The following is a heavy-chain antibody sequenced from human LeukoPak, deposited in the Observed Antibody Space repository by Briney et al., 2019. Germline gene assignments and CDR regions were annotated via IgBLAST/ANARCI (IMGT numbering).Heavy chain of an antibody. CDR1: GGSISSNSYY. CDR3: ARGDYSNYYHYYYMDV. Sequence: SETLSLTCTVSGGSISSNSYYWSWIRQPPGKGLEWIGYIYYSGSTNYNPSLKSRVTISVDTSKNQFSLKLSSVTAADAAVYYCARGDYSNYYHYYYMDVWGKGTTVTVSS. V-gene: IGHV4-61*01. D-gene: IGHD4-11*01. J-gene: IGHJ6*03. CDR2: IYYSGST.